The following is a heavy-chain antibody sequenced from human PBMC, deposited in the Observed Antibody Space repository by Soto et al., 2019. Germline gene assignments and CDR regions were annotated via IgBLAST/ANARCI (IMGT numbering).Heavy chain of an antibody. V-gene: IGHV3-23*01. J-gene: IGHJ4*02. Sequence: PGGSLRLSCAASGFTFSNYGMIWVRQAPGKGLEWVSALPEIGTNTYYADSVKGRFTISRDNSKNTLFLQINNLRAGDTAVYYCAKKSGVGATWYFDYWGQGTLVTVSS. D-gene: IGHD1-26*01. CDR1: GFTFSNYG. CDR2: LPEIGTNT. CDR3: AKKSGVGATWYFDY.